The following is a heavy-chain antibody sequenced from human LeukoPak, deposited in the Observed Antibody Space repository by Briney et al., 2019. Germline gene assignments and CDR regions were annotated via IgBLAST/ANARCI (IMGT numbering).Heavy chain of an antibody. CDR1: GFTFDDYA. CDR2: ISWNSGSI. J-gene: IGHJ4*02. Sequence: GRSLRLSCAASGFTFDDYAMPWVRQAPGKGLEWVSGISWNSGSIGYADSVKGRFTISRDNAKNSLYLQMNSLRAEDTALYYCAKDRDYYGSGSYIVSDYWGQGTLVTVSS. CDR3: AKDRDYYGSGSYIVSDY. D-gene: IGHD3-10*01. V-gene: IGHV3-9*01.